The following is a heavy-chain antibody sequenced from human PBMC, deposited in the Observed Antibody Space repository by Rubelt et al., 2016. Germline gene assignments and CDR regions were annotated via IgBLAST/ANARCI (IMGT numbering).Heavy chain of an antibody. CDR1: GGSISSSSYY. Sequence: QLQLQESGPGLVKPSETLSLTCTVSGGSISSSSYYWGWIRQPPGKGLEWIGSIYYSGSTYYNPSLKGRFTISVETSKNQFSLKLSSVTAADTAVYYCARDQQDIVVVPAAIRAFDIWGQGTMVTVSS. D-gene: IGHD2-2*02. CDR3: ARDQQDIVVVPAAIRAFDI. J-gene: IGHJ3*02. CDR2: IYYSGST. V-gene: IGHV4-39*07.